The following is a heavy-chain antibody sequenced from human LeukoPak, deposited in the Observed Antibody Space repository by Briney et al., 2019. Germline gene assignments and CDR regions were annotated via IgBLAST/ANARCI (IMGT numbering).Heavy chain of an antibody. D-gene: IGHD1-26*01. CDR2: ISAYNGNT. CDR1: GYTFTSYG. V-gene: IGHV1-18*01. CDR3: ARDGELYSGSKGLFDI. Sequence: ASVKVSCKASGYTFTSYGISWVRQAPGQGLEWMGWISAYNGNTNYVQKLQGRVTMTTDTSTSTAYMELRSLRSDDTAVYYCARDGELYSGSKGLFDIWGQGTMVTVSS. J-gene: IGHJ3*02.